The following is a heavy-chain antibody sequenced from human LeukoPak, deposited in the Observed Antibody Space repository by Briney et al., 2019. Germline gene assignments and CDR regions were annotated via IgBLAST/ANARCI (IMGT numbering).Heavy chain of an antibody. CDR1: GASISNYY. CDR2: IHSSGGS. J-gene: IGHJ4*02. Sequence: NTSETLSLTCTVSGASISNYYWSWTRQTPEKGLEWMGHIHSSGGSSYSPSLKSRLTLSIDTSRNQLSLQLPSVTAADTAVYFCARLGSYHDFWGQGALVTVSS. V-gene: IGHV4-4*09. CDR3: ARLGSYHDF. D-gene: IGHD1-26*01.